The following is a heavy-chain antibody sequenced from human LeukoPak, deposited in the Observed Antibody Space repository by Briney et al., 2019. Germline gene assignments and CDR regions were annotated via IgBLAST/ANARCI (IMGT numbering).Heavy chain of an antibody. CDR1: GFSFRSYW. D-gene: IGHD2-2*01. CDR3: ARGYCSSTSCFRGRHDAFDI. V-gene: IGHV3-7*01. CDR2: IKQDGSEK. Sequence: GGSLRLSCAASGFSFRSYWMSWVRQAPGKGLEWVANIKQDGSEKYYVDSVKGRFTISRDNAKNSLYLQMNSLRAEDTAVYYCARGYCSSTSCFRGRHDAFDIWGQGTMVTVSS. J-gene: IGHJ3*02.